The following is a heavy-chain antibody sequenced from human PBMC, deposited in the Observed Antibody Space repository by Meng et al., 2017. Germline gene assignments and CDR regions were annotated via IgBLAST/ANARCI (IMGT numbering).Heavy chain of an antibody. V-gene: IGHV4-30-2*01. CDR1: GGSVSSGGYS. D-gene: IGHD3-10*01. Sequence: QLQLQESGSGLVKPSQTLSLTCAVSGGSVSSGGYSWNWTRQPPGKGLEWIGYIFHSGTTYYNPSLESRVTISIDTSKNQFSLKVTSATAADTAVYYCARGYGGLDYWGQGTLVTVSS. CDR2: IFHSGTT. J-gene: IGHJ4*02. CDR3: ARGYGGLDY.